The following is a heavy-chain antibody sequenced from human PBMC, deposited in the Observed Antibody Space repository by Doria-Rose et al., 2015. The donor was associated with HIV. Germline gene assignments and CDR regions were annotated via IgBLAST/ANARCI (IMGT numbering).Heavy chain of an antibody. D-gene: IGHD6-13*01. V-gene: IGHV2-26*01. CDR2: IFSDDER. J-gene: IGHJ4*02. CDR1: GVSLSSPGMG. CDR3: ARIKSSRWYHKYYFDF. Sequence: QVTLKESGPVLVKPTETLTLTCTVSGVSLSSPGMGVSWIRQPPGKALEWLANIFSDDERSYKPSLNSRLTISRVTSKGQVVLTMTDMDPVDTATYYCARIKSSRWYHKYYFDFWGQGTLVIVSA.